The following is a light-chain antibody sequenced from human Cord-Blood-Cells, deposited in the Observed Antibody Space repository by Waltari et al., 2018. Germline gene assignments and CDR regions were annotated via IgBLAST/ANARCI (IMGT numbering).Light chain of an antibody. J-gene: IGKJ4*01. CDR1: QSVSSSY. CDR3: QEYGSSTGLT. Sequence: EIVLTQSPGPLSLSPGERATLSCRASQSVSSSYLAWYQQTPGQAPRLLIYGACSRATGIPDRSSGSGPGTDFTLTISRLEPEDFAVYYCQEYGSSTGLTFGGGTKVEIK. CDR2: GAC. V-gene: IGKV3-20*01.